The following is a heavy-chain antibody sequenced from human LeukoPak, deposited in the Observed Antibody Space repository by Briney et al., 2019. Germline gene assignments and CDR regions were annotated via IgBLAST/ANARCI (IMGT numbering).Heavy chain of an antibody. CDR3: ASQYYDFWSGGNAFDI. Sequence: SETLSLTCAVYGGSFSGYYWSWLRQPPGKGLEWIGEINHSGSTNYNPSLKSRVTISVDTSKNQFSLKLSSVTAADTAVYYCASQYYDFWSGGNAFDIWGQGTMVTVSS. D-gene: IGHD3-3*01. J-gene: IGHJ3*02. CDR2: INHSGST. CDR1: GGSFSGYY. V-gene: IGHV4-34*01.